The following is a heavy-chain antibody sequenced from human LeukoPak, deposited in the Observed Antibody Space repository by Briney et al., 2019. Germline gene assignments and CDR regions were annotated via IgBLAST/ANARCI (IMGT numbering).Heavy chain of an antibody. CDR3: ARPYCSGGSCHDFFDY. CDR2: INPNSGGT. D-gene: IGHD2-15*01. V-gene: IGHV1-2*02. J-gene: IGHJ4*02. CDR1: GYTFTGYY. Sequence: WASVKVSCKASGYTFTGYYMHSVRQAPGEGLGWMGWINPNSGGTNYAQKFQGRVTMTRDTSISTAYMELSRLRSDDTAVYYCARPYCSGGSCHDFFDYWGQGTLVTVSS.